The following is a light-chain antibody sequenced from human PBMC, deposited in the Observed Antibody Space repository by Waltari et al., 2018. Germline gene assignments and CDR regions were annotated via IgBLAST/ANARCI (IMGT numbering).Light chain of an antibody. CDR1: TRDVGGYKF. CDR3: SSYTSSTTGI. Sequence: PALTQPDPGPGPLDQSFTSPCPGPTRDVGGYKFAPWYQHHPGEAPKLIIFDDTRRPSGVSDRFSGSKSGNSASLTISGLQAEDEADYYCSSYTSSTTGIFGGGTKLTVL. J-gene: IGLJ2*01. CDR2: DDT. V-gene: IGLV2-14*03.